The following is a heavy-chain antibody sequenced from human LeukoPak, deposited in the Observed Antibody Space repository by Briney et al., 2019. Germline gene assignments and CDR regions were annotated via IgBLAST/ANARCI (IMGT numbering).Heavy chain of an antibody. V-gene: IGHV3-33*01. CDR1: GFTFSSYA. Sequence: GGSLRLSCAASGFTFSSYAMHWVRQAPGKGLEWVAVIWYDGSNKYYADSVKGRFTISRDNSKNTLYLQMNSLRAEDTAVYYCARAPFWVTTARPFDQWGQGTLVTVSS. D-gene: IGHD4-11*01. CDR3: ARAPFWVTTARPFDQ. J-gene: IGHJ4*02. CDR2: IWYDGSNK.